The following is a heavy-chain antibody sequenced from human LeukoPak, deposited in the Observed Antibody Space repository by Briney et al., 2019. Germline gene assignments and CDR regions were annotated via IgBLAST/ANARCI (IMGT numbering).Heavy chain of an antibody. J-gene: IGHJ3*02. V-gene: IGHV1-18*01. Sequence: ASVKVSCKASGYTFTSYGISWVRQAPGQGLEWMGWISAYNGNTNYAQKLQGRVTMTTDTSTSTAYMELRSLRSDDTAMYYCARDVRPGVVVPAAHDAFDIWGQGTMVTVSS. D-gene: IGHD2-2*01. CDR2: ISAYNGNT. CDR1: GYTFTSYG. CDR3: ARDVRPGVVVPAAHDAFDI.